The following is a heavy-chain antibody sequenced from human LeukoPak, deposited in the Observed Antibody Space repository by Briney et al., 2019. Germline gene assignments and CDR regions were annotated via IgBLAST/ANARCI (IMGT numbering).Heavy chain of an antibody. CDR2: INHSGST. Sequence: SETLSLTCAVYGGSFSGYYWSWIRQPPGKGLEWIREINHSGSTNYNPSLKSRVTISVDASKNQFSLKLSSVTAADTAVYYCARGRGWFQKYFDYWGQGTLVTVSS. CDR3: ARGRGWFQKYFDY. V-gene: IGHV4-34*01. D-gene: IGHD6-19*01. J-gene: IGHJ4*02. CDR1: GGSFSGYY.